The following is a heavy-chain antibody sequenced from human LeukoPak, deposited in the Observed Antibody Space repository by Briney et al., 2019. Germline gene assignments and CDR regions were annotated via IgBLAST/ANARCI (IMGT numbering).Heavy chain of an antibody. D-gene: IGHD2-21*02. V-gene: IGHV1-2*02. CDR2: INPNSGGT. CDR3: ARTYCGGDCFSVELDD. Sequence: ASVKVSCKASGYSFTGYYMHWMRQAPGQGLEWMGWINPNSGGTNYAQKFQGRVTMTRDTSISTAYMELSRLRSDDTAVYYCARTYCGGDCFSVELDDWGQGTLVTVSS. CDR1: GYSFTGYY. J-gene: IGHJ4*02.